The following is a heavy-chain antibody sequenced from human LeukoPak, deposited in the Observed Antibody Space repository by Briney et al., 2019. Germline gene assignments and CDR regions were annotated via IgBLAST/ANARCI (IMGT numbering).Heavy chain of an antibody. V-gene: IGHV3-21*01. Sequence: GGSLRLSCAASGFTFSSYSMNWVRQAPGKGLEWVSSISSSSSYIYYADSVKGRFTISRDNAKNSLYLQMNSLRAEDTAVYYCAIVDTAMVEDYWGQGTLVTVSS. CDR3: AIVDTAMVEDY. J-gene: IGHJ4*02. CDR1: GFTFSSYS. D-gene: IGHD5-18*01. CDR2: ISSSSSYI.